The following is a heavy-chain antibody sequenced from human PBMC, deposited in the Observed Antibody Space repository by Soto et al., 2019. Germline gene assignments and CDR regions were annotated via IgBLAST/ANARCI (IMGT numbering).Heavy chain of an antibody. D-gene: IGHD5-12*01. CDR1: GGTFSSYT. J-gene: IGHJ4*02. V-gene: IGHV1-69*02. CDR3: ARAPRWLQFWYFDY. CDR2: IIPILGIA. Sequence: QVQLVQSGAEVKKPGSSVKVSCKASGGTFSSYTISWVRQAPGQGLEWMGRIIPILGIANYAQKFQGRVTITADKSTSTAYMELSSLRSEDTAVYYCARAPRWLQFWYFDYWGQGTLVTVSS.